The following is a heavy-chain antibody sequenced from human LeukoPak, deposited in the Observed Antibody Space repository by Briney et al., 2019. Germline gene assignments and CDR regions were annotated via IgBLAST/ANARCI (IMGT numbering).Heavy chain of an antibody. Sequence: ASVKVSCKASGYTFTGYYMHWVRQAPGQGLEWMGWINPNSGGTNYAQKFQGRVIMTRDTSISTAYMELSRLRSDDTAVYYCARPFMTTVTTSLDYWGQGTLVTVSS. D-gene: IGHD4-17*01. CDR2: INPNSGGT. CDR3: ARPFMTTVTTSLDY. V-gene: IGHV1-2*02. J-gene: IGHJ4*02. CDR1: GYTFTGYY.